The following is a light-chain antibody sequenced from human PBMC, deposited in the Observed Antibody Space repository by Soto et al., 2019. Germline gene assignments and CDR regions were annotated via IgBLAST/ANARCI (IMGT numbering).Light chain of an antibody. CDR3: SSYAATNKVT. CDR2: DVS. Sequence: QSALTQPPSASGSPGQSVTISCTGTSRDVGGYNSVSWYQHHPAKAPKLIIYDVSTRPSGVPDRFSGSKSGNTASLTVSGLQAEDEADYYCSSYAATNKVTFGGGTKLTVL. CDR1: SRDVGGYNS. V-gene: IGLV2-8*01. J-gene: IGLJ2*01.